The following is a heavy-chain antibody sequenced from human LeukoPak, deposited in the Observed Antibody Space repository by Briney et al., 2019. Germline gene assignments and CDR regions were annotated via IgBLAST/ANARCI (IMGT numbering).Heavy chain of an antibody. CDR2: VFYSGGT. CDR3: ARHMSVTYDAFDL. J-gene: IGHJ3*01. D-gene: IGHD2-21*02. Sequence: SETLSLTCTISGGSTTGYFWSWIRQPPGRGLEWIGYVFYSGGTLYNPSLESRVTISVDTSKTHFSLELTSVTAADTAVYYCARHMSVTYDAFDLWGRGTMVTVSS. V-gene: IGHV4-59*08. CDR1: GGSTTGYF.